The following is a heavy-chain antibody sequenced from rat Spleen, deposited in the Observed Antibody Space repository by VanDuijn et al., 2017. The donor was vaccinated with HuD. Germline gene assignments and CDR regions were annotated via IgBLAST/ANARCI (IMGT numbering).Heavy chain of an antibody. Sequence: EVQLVESGGGLVQPGRSLKLSCVASGFTFNKYWMTWIRQAPGQGLEWVASITNSGGNTYYRGSVKGRFTISRDNAKNTQYLQMDSLRSEDTATYYCTRGYVMDAWGQGASVTVSS. CDR2: ITNSGGNT. CDR1: GFTFNKYW. CDR3: TRGYVMDA. J-gene: IGHJ4*01. V-gene: IGHV5-31*01.